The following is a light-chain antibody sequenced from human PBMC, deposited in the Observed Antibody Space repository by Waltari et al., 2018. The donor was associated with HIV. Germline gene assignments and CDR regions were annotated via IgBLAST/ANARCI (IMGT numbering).Light chain of an antibody. Sequence: QSVLTQPPSVSAAPGQKVTISCSGSSSNIGSRSVFWYQHLPGTAPRLLVYDQTWRPSWMPGSVTGSKSGTAATLGLTGLQTGDEADYYCVTWDKSLTAVVFGGGTKLTVL. J-gene: IGLJ3*02. CDR2: DQT. CDR1: SSNIGSRS. V-gene: IGLV1-51*01. CDR3: VTWDKSLTAVV.